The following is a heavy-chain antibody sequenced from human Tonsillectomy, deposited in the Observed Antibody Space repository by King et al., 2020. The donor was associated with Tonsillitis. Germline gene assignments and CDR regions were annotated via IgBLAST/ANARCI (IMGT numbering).Heavy chain of an antibody. D-gene: IGHD3-22*01. J-gene: IGHJ6*03. CDR3: GVGSNYYDDSVYSQPAYYYYYMDV. CDR1: GGSFSGYA. CDR2: IIPIFDSA. V-gene: IGHV1-69*01. Sequence: VQLVESGAEVKKPGSSVKVSCKASGGSFSGYAISWVRQAPGQGLEWMGGIIPIFDSANYAEKFQGRVTIAADEPTSTAYMELSSLRSEDTDVYDCGVGSNYYDDSVYSQPAYYYYYMDVWGKGTTVTVSS.